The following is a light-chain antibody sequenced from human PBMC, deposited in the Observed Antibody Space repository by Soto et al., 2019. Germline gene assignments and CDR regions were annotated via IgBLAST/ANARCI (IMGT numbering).Light chain of an antibody. CDR3: QQRRDWPLT. J-gene: IGKJ4*01. Sequence: EIVLTQSPATLSLSPGERATLSCRASQSLNSYLAWFQQKPGQAPRLLIYDASNRATGIPARFSGSGSGTAFTLTISSLEPEDFAVYYCQQRRDWPLTFGGGTKVEIK. CDR2: DAS. V-gene: IGKV3-11*01. CDR1: QSLNSY.